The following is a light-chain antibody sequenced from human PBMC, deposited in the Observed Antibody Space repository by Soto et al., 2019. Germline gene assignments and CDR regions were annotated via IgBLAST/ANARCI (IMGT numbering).Light chain of an antibody. V-gene: IGKV3-20*01. J-gene: IGKJ5*01. CDR1: QSVSSN. Sequence: EIVMTQSPATLSVSPGERATLSCRASQSVSSNLAWYRQKPGQAPRLLIYGAYSRATGIQDRFSGSGSGTDFTLTISRLEPEDFAVYYCKQYGSSPVTFGQGTRLEIK. CDR2: GAY. CDR3: KQYGSSPVT.